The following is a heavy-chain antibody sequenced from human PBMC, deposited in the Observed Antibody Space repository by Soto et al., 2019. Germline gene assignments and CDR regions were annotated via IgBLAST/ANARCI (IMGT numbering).Heavy chain of an antibody. D-gene: IGHD2-21*02. CDR3: ARQRTTVVTQAYFDL. J-gene: IGHJ4*02. CDR2: IYYSGGT. CDR1: GECIYSSSFY. Sequence: PSETLSLTCIVCGECIYSSSFYWAWIRQPPGKGLEWMGSIYYSGGTYYNPSFKRRVTISIDTSKNQFSLKLSSVTATDTAVYYCARQRTTVVTQAYFDLWAQAALVTVSS. V-gene: IGHV4-39*01.